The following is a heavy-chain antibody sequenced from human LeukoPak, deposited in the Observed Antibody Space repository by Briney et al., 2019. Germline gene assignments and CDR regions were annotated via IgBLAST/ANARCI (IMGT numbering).Heavy chain of an antibody. Sequence: GGSLRLSCAASGFTFSSYAMSWVRQAPGKGLEWVSAISGSGGSTYYADSVKGRFTISRDNSKNTLYLQMNSLRAEDTAVYYCAKDPGYCSSTSCYMGWFDPWGQGTLVTVSS. D-gene: IGHD2-2*02. CDR3: AKDPGYCSSTSCYMGWFDP. J-gene: IGHJ5*02. CDR1: GFTFSSYA. V-gene: IGHV3-23*01. CDR2: ISGSGGST.